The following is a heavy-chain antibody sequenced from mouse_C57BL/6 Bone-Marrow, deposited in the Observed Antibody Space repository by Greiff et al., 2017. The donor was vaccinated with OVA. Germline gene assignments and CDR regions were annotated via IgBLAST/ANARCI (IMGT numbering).Heavy chain of an antibody. CDR3: ARNYYYGSSPAWFAY. V-gene: IGHV1-36*01. CDR2: VYPYNGGT. Sequence: EVQLQQSGPVLVKPGPSVKISCKASGFTFTDYYMHWVKQSHGKSLEWIGLVYPYNGGTSYNQKFKGKATLTVDTSSSTAYMELNSLTSEDSAVYYCARNYYYGSSPAWFAYWGQGTLVTVSA. CDR1: GFTFTDYY. J-gene: IGHJ3*01. D-gene: IGHD1-1*01.